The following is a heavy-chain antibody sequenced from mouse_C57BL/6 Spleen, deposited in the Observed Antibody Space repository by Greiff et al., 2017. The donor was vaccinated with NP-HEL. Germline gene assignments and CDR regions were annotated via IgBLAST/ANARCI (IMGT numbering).Heavy chain of an antibody. CDR3: ARGGGLRPFAY. Sequence: VQLKQSGPELVKPGASVKMSCKASGYTFTDYNMHWVKQSHGKSLEWIGYINPNNGGTSYNQKFKGKATLTVNKSSSTAYMELRSLTAEDSAVYYCARGGGLRPFAYWGQGTLVTVSA. CDR2: INPNNGGT. J-gene: IGHJ3*01. V-gene: IGHV1-22*01. D-gene: IGHD1-1*01. CDR1: GYTFTDYN.